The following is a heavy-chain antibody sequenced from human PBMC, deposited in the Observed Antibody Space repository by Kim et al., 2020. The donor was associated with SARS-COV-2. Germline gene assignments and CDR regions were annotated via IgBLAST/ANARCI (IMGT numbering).Heavy chain of an antibody. CDR3: ARSFLRFDWLQLGAFDI. CDR2: ISSSSSYI. Sequence: GGSLRLSCAASGFTFSSYSMNWVRQAPGKGLEWVSSISSSSSYIYYADSVKGRFTISRDNAKNSLYLQMNSLRAEDTAVYYCARSFLRFDWLQLGAFDIWGQGTMVTVSS. CDR1: GFTFSSYS. V-gene: IGHV3-21*01. D-gene: IGHD3-9*01. J-gene: IGHJ3*02.